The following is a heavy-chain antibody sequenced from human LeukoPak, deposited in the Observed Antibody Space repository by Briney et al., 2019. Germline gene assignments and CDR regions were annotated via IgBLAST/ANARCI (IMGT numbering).Heavy chain of an antibody. CDR1: GFTFSSYW. Sequence: GGSLRLSCAASGFTFSSYWMSWVRQAPGKGLEWVANIKQDGSEKYYVDSVKGRFTISRDNAKNSLYLQMNSLRVEDTAVYYCARAFSGWYATFDYWGQGTLVTVSS. J-gene: IGHJ4*02. V-gene: IGHV3-7*01. D-gene: IGHD6-19*01. CDR2: IKQDGSEK. CDR3: ARAFSGWYATFDY.